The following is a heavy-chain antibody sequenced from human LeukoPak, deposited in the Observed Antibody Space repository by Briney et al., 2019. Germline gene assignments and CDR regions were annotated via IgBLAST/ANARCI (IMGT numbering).Heavy chain of an antibody. CDR3: ARGSSIFGVVTADFDY. J-gene: IGHJ4*02. CDR2: ISAYNGNT. Sequence: ASAKVSCKASGYTFTSYGISWVRQAPGQGLEWMGWISAYNGNTNYAQKLQGRVTMTTDTSTSTAYMELRSLRSDDTAVYYCARGSSIFGVVTADFDYWGQGTLVTVSS. CDR1: GYTFTSYG. V-gene: IGHV1-18*01. D-gene: IGHD3-3*01.